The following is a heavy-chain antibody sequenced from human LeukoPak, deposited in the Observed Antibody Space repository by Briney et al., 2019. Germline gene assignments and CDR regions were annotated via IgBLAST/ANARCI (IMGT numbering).Heavy chain of an antibody. J-gene: IGHJ4*02. CDR1: GYTFSGDY. V-gene: IGHV1-2*06. Sequence: ASVKVSCKASGYTFSGDYMHWVRQAPGQGLEWMGRINPNSGDTNYAQKFQGRVTMTRGTSISTAYMELNRLRSDDTAVYYCARDGIAARPLGYWGQGTLVTVSS. CDR3: ARDGIAARPLGY. CDR2: INPNSGDT. D-gene: IGHD6-6*01.